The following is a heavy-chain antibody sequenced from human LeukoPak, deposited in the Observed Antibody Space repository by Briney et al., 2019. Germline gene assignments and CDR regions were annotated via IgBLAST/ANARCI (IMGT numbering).Heavy chain of an antibody. Sequence: GGSLRLSCAASGFTFSTYGMHWVRQAPGKGLEWVAVISFDGSYKSYADSMKGRFTISRDNSKNTLYLQMNSLRVEDTAVYYCAREVHGSGTLYLDYWGQGTLVTVSS. D-gene: IGHD3-10*01. CDR3: AREVHGSGTLYLDY. J-gene: IGHJ4*02. CDR2: ISFDGSYK. V-gene: IGHV3-30*03. CDR1: GFTFSTYG.